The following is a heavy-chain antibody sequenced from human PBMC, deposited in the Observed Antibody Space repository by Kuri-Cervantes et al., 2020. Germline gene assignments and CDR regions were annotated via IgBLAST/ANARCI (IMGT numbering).Heavy chain of an antibody. CDR1: GYTFTGYY. J-gene: IGHJ5*02. Sequence: ASVKVSCKASGYTFTGYYMHWVRQAPGQGLEWMGWINPNSGGTNYARKFQGRVTMTRDTSISTAYMELSRLRSDDTAVYYCARETRYCSSTSCYAGGRWFDPWGQGTLVTVSS. CDR2: INPNSGGT. CDR3: ARETRYCSSTSCYAGGRWFDP. D-gene: IGHD2-2*01. V-gene: IGHV1-2*02.